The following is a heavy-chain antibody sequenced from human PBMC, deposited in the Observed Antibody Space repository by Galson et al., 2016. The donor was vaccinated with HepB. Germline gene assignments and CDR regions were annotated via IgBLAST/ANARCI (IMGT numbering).Heavy chain of an antibody. D-gene: IGHD1-26*01. CDR1: GFTFSSYG. Sequence: SLRLSCAASGFTFSSYGMHWVRQAPGKGLEWVAIIWYDGGKKYYADSVKGRFTISRDNSKNTLYLQMNSLRAEDTAVYSCARVSIVGATSGFDFWGQGTLVTVSS. CDR3: ARVSIVGATSGFDF. CDR2: IWYDGGKK. J-gene: IGHJ4*02. V-gene: IGHV3-33*03.